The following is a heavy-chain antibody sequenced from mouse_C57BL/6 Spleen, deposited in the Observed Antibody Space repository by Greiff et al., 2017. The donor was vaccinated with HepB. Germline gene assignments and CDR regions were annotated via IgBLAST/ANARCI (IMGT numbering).Heavy chain of an antibody. CDR3: ARSGGLRQGDY. CDR2: INPSSGYT. CDR1: GYTFTSYT. Sequence: VQLQQSGAELARPGASVKMSCKASGYTFTSYTMHWVKQRPGQGLEWIGYINPSSGYTKYNQKFKDKATLTADKSSSTAYMQLSSLTSEDSAVYYCARSGGLRQGDYWGQGTTLTVSS. J-gene: IGHJ2*01. V-gene: IGHV1-4*01. D-gene: IGHD2-4*01.